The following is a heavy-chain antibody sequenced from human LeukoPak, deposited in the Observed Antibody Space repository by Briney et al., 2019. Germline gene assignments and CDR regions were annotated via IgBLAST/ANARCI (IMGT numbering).Heavy chain of an antibody. Sequence: ASVKVSCKASGYTFTGYYMHWVRQAPGQGLEWMGYIYPNSGATKYAQKFQGRVTMTRDTSISTDYMELSGLGSDDAAVYYCGTLLSNGPFDYWGQGSLVTVS. CDR1: GYTFTGYY. J-gene: IGHJ4*02. V-gene: IGHV1-2*02. CDR2: IYPNSGAT. CDR3: GTLLSNGPFDY.